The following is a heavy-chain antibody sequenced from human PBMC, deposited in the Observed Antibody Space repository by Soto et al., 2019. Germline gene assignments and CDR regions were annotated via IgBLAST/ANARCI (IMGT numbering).Heavy chain of an antibody. D-gene: IGHD4-17*01. Sequence: SETLSLTCTVSGGSISSSSYYWGWIRQPPGKGLEWIVSIYYSGSTYYNPSLKSRVTISVDTSKNQFSLKLSSVTAADTAVYYCARMATVTTGFDYWGQGTLVT. CDR1: GGSISSSSYY. J-gene: IGHJ4*02. V-gene: IGHV4-39*01. CDR3: ARMATVTTGFDY. CDR2: IYYSGST.